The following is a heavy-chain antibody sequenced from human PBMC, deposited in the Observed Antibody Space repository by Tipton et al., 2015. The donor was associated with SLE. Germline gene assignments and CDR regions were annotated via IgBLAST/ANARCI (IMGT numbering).Heavy chain of an antibody. CDR1: GFTFSDYY. J-gene: IGHJ3*02. CDR3: ARALGRMDAFDI. D-gene: IGHD2-15*01. Sequence: SLRLSCAASGFTFSDYYMSWIRQAPGKGLERVSYISSSSSYTNYADSVKGRFTISRDNAKNSLYLQMNSLRAEDTAVYYCARALGRMDAFDIWGQGTMVTVSS. V-gene: IGHV3-11*06. CDR2: ISSSSSYT.